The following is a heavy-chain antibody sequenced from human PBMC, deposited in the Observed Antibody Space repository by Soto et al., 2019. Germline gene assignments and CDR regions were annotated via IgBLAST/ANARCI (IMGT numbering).Heavy chain of an antibody. CDR1: GYTFTTYG. CDR2: INYSGNT. V-gene: IGHV1-18*04. Sequence: QVQLVQSGAEVKKPGASVKVSCKASGYTFTTYGIGWVRQAPGQGLEWMGWINYSGNTNYAQKFQGGVTLTTDTATSTAYMEVRSLRSDDTAVYYCARDRGGGYSYGYGYYYYGMDVWGQGTTVTVSS. CDR3: ARDRGGGYSYGYGYYYYGMDV. D-gene: IGHD5-18*01. J-gene: IGHJ6*02.